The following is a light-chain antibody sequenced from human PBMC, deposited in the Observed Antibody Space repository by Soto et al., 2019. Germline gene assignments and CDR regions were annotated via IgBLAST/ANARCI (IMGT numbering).Light chain of an antibody. Sequence: DIQTTHSASSLSPSVGDRVTVTCRASQRIVTHLNWYQQKPGKAPKLLIYAASSLQSGVPSRFSGSGSGTDFTLTISSLQPEDFATYYCQKSYSTPRKFGQGTKVDIK. CDR2: AAS. CDR1: QRIVTH. CDR3: QKSYSTPRK. J-gene: IGKJ1*01. V-gene: IGKV1-39*01.